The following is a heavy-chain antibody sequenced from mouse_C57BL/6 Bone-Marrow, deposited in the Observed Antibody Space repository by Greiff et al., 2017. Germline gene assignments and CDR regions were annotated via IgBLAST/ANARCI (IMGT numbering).Heavy chain of an antibody. V-gene: IGHV1-64*01. CDR1: GYTFTSYW. D-gene: IGHD2-3*01. CDR3: ARWDDGSYYYAMDY. J-gene: IGHJ4*01. CDR2: IHPNSGST. Sequence: QVQLQQPGAELVKPGASVSLSCKASGYTFTSYWMHWVKQRPGQGLEWIGMIHPNSGSTNYNEKFKSKATLTVDKSSSTAFMQLSSLTSEDSAVYYCARWDDGSYYYAMDYWGQGTSVTVSS.